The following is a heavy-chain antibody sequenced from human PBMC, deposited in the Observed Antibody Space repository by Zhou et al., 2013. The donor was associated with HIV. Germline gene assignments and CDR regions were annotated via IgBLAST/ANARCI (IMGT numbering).Heavy chain of an antibody. V-gene: IGHV1-69*05. CDR3: ARACSSTSCYSPSLDY. CDR1: GGTFSSYA. D-gene: IGHD2-2*01. J-gene: IGHJ4*02. Sequence: QVQLVQSGAEVKKPGSSVKVSCKASGGTFSSYAISWVRQAPGQGLEWMGGIIPIFGTANYAQKFQGRVTITTDESTSTAYMELSSLRSEDTAVYYCARACSSTSCYSPSLDYWGQGTLVTVSS. CDR2: IIPIFGTA.